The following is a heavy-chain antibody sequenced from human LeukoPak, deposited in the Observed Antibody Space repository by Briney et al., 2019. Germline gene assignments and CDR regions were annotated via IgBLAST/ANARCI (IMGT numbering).Heavy chain of an antibody. J-gene: IGHJ4*02. D-gene: IGHD2-21*01. CDR1: GYSLTALS. CDR3: ATDMVGYCGDVTCYSEAY. CDR2: FDPEVGKT. V-gene: IGHV1-24*01. Sequence: RAASVKVSCKVSGYSLTALSMHWVRQAPGKGLEWMGGFDPEVGKTMYAEKLDGRLTVTDDTSTDTAYMQLSSLRLEDTAVYYCATDMVGYCGDVTCYSEAYWGQGTLVTVSS.